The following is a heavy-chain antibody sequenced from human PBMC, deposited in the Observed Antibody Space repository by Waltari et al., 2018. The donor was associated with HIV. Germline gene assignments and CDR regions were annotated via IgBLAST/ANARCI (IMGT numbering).Heavy chain of an antibody. D-gene: IGHD3-10*01. Sequence: QVQLVQSGAEVTKPGASVKVPCKASGYTFTSYGISWVRKAPGQGPEWMGWISAYNGNTNYAQKLQGRVTMTTDTSTSTAYMELRSLRSDDTAVYYCAREQVTMVRGVIGAPPSGMDVWGQGTTVTVSS. CDR1: GYTFTSYG. CDR3: AREQVTMVRGVIGAPPSGMDV. CDR2: ISAYNGNT. V-gene: IGHV1-18*01. J-gene: IGHJ6*02.